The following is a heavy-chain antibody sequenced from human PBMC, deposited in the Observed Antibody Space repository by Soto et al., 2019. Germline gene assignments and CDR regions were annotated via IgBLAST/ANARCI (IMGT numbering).Heavy chain of an antibody. CDR1: GGTMRTYY. D-gene: IGHD2-21*01. CDR2: IYTTGST. J-gene: IGHJ4*02. CDR3: ARELPSIFGLSPSHSDH. V-gene: IGHV4-4*07. Sequence: ASETLSLTCTVSGGTMRTYYWSWIRQPAGKGLEWIGRIYTTGSTHYNPSLKSRVTLSIDMSKNQFSLKLNSVTAADTAVYYCARELPSIFGLSPSHSDHCGQTTLVTV.